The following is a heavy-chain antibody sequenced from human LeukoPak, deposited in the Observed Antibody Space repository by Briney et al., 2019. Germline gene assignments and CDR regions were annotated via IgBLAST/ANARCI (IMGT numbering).Heavy chain of an antibody. CDR3: AKILGHGSSGHYYYGTDV. Sequence: PGGSLRLSCAASGFTFSSYAMSWVRQAPGKGLEGVSSISGSGGDAYYTDSVRGRFTISRDNSKNTLYLQMNSLRVEDTAIYYCAKILGHGSSGHYYYGTDVWGQGTTVTVSS. D-gene: IGHD3-22*01. CDR2: ISGSGGDA. CDR1: GFTFSSYA. J-gene: IGHJ6*02. V-gene: IGHV3-23*01.